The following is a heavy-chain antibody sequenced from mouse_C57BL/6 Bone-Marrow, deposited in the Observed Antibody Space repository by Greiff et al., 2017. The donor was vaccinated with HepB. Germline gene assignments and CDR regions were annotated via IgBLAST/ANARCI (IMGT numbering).Heavy chain of an antibody. CDR3: ARWGAYYFDY. CDR2: IYPGDGDT. CDR1: GYAFSSSW. J-gene: IGHJ2*01. Sequence: VQRVESGPELVKPGASVKISCKASGYAFSSSWMNWVKQRPGKGLEWIGRIYPGDGDTNYNGKFKGKATLTADKSSSTAYMQLSSLTSEDSAVYFCARWGAYYFDYWGQGTTLTVSS. D-gene: IGHD3-1*01. V-gene: IGHV1-82*01.